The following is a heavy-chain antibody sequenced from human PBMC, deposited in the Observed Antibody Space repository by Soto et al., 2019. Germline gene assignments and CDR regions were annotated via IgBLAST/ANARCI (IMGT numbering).Heavy chain of an antibody. D-gene: IGHD3-10*01. CDR2: IWYDGSNK. V-gene: IGHV3-33*01. CDR1: GFTFSSYG. J-gene: IGHJ4*02. Sequence: PGGSLRLSCAASGFTFSSYGMHWVRQAPGKGLEWVAVIWYDGSNKYYADSVKGRFTISRDNSKNTLYLQMNSLRAEDTAVYYCARDQAADYYGSGSYFYWGQGTLVTVSS. CDR3: ARDQAADYYGSGSYFY.